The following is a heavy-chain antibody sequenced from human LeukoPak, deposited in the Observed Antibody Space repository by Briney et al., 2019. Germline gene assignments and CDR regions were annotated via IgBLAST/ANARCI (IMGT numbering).Heavy chain of an antibody. V-gene: IGHV3-53*04. J-gene: IGHJ4*02. D-gene: IGHD2-8*01. CDR2: IYSGAST. Sequence: GGSLRLSCAASGFTVSSNYMSWVRQAPGEGLEWVSIIYSGASTYHADSVKGRFTISRHISKNTLYLQMNSLRAEDTAVYYCARGYCTNAVCPIDYWGQGTLVTVSS. CDR3: ARGYCTNAVCPIDY. CDR1: GFTVSSNY.